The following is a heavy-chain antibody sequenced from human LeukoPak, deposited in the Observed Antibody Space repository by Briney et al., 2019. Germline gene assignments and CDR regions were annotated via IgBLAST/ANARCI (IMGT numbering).Heavy chain of an antibody. CDR2: IKDNTDGGTT. CDR3: ARDSKDGYRASGAFDI. Sequence: PGGSLRLSCAASGFTFTNAWMSWVRQAPGQGLEWVGRIKDNTDGGTTAYAAPVKGRFTIARDDSKNTLYLQMNSLRAEDTAVYYCARDSKDGYRASGAFDIWGQGTMVTVSS. CDR1: GFTFTNAW. D-gene: IGHD5-24*01. V-gene: IGHV3-15*01. J-gene: IGHJ3*02.